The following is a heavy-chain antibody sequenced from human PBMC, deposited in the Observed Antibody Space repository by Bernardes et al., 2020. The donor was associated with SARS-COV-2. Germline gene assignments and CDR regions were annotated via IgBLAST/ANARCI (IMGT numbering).Heavy chain of an antibody. V-gene: IGHV3-7*03. Sequence: GGSLRLSCEASGFTFSSYWMSWVRQAPGKGLEWVANINRDATEKYFVASVEGRFYVARDNAKNSLYLEMNSLRGEDTAVYYCARGRGYDTSWRFDYWGQGTLVTVSS. CDR1: GFTFSSYW. J-gene: IGHJ4*02. D-gene: IGHD2-2*01. CDR3: ARGRGYDTSWRFDY. CDR2: INRDATEK.